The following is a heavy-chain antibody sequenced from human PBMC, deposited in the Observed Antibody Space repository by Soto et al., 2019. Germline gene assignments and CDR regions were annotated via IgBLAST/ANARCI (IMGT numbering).Heavy chain of an antibody. V-gene: IGHV5-51*01. D-gene: IGHD6-13*01. J-gene: IGHJ6*02. CDR2: IYPGDSDT. Sequence: GESLKISCKGSGYSFTSYWIGWVRQMPGKGLEWMGIIYPGDSDTRYSPSFQGQVTISADKSISTAYLQWSSLKASDTAMYYCASGYLDSRAAYYYYGMDVWGQGTTVTVYS. CDR3: ASGYLDSRAAYYYYGMDV. CDR1: GYSFTSYW.